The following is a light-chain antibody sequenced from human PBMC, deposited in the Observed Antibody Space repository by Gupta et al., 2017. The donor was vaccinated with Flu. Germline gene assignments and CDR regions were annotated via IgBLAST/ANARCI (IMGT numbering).Light chain of an antibody. V-gene: IGLV2-18*02. Sequence: QSALTQPPSVSGSPGQSVTISCTGTGSDVGYYNRVSWYQQPPGTVPKLIIYEVSNRPSGAPDRFSGSKSGNTASLTISGLQGDDEADYYCTADTSTDTFVFGTGTKVTVL. CDR1: GSDVGYYNR. CDR2: EVS. J-gene: IGLJ1*01. CDR3: TADTSTDTFV.